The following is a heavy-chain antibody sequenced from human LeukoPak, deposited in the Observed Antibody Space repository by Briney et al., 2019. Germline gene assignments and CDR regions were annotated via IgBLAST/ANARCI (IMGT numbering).Heavy chain of an antibody. V-gene: IGHV4-34*01. CDR1: GGSFSGYY. CDR3: ARESRRYYYDSSGYYYNDY. Sequence: SETLSLTCAVYGGSFSGYYWNFIRQSPGKGLEWIGEINHSGNTNYNPSLKSRVIISIDTSKNQFSLKLSSVTAADTAVYYCARESRRYYYDSSGYYYNDYWGQGTLVTVSS. D-gene: IGHD3-22*01. J-gene: IGHJ4*02. CDR2: INHSGNT.